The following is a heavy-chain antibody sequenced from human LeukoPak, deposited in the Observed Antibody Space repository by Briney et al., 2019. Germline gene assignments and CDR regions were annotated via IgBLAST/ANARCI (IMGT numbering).Heavy chain of an antibody. D-gene: IGHD1-7*01. J-gene: IGHJ5*02. Sequence: GGSLRLSCAASGFIFSTYYMSWVRQAPGKGLEGVAIIKPDGSEKYSVDSVKGRFAISRDNTKKSLYLQMNSLRAEDTAVYYCARDKWNYGGWFDPWGQGTLVTVSS. V-gene: IGHV3-7*03. CDR1: GFIFSTYY. CDR2: IKPDGSEK. CDR3: ARDKWNYGGWFDP.